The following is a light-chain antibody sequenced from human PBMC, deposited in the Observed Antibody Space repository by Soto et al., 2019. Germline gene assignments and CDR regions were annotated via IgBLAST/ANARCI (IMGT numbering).Light chain of an antibody. CDR1: QGISNY. CDR2: ATS. J-gene: IGKJ1*01. Sequence: DIPMTQSPSSLSASVGDRVTITCRASQGISNYLAWYQQKPGKVPKLLIYATSTLQSGVPSRFSGSGSGTDFTLTISSMQPEDVATYYCQKYNSTPRTFGQGTKVEIK. V-gene: IGKV1-27*01. CDR3: QKYNSTPRT.